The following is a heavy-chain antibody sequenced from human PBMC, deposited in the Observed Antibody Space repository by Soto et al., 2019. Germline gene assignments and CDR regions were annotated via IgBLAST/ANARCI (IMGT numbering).Heavy chain of an antibody. D-gene: IGHD2-2*01. CDR1: GGTFSSYA. CDR2: IIPIFGTA. V-gene: IGHV1-69*13. Sequence: SVKVSCKASGGTFSSYAISWVRQAPGQGLEWMGGIIPIFGTANYAQKFQGRVTITADESTSTAYMELSSLRSEDTAVYYCARDLGYCSSTSCYVEGTYYYYGMDVWGQGTTVTVSS. CDR3: ARDLGYCSSTSCYVEGTYYYYGMDV. J-gene: IGHJ6*02.